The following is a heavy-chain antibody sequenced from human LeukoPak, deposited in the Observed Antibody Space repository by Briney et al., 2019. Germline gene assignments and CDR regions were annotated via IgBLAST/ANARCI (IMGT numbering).Heavy chain of an antibody. CDR2: ISGSSYST. CDR3: AKGAALPSYCSSTSCYDFDY. J-gene: IGHJ4*02. D-gene: IGHD2-2*01. CDR1: GFTFSSSA. V-gene: IGHV3-23*01. Sequence: PGGSLRLSCAASGFTFSSSAMSWVRQAPGKGLEWVSTISGSSYSTYYADSVKGRFTISRDNSKNTLYLQMNSLRAEDTAVYYCAKGAALPSYCSSTSCYDFDYWGQGTLVTVSS.